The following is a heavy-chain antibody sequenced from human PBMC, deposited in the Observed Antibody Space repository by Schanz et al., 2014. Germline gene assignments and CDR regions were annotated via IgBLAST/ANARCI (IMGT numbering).Heavy chain of an antibody. CDR1: GFDFNSYS. V-gene: IGHV3-48*01. D-gene: IGHD3-10*01. CDR2: LSGSGGST. Sequence: EVRLVESGGGLVQPGGSLRLSCEASGFDFNSYSMNWVRQAPGKGLEWVSALSGSGGSTYYADSVKGRVTISRDNAKNSVSLQMRRLRVEDTAVYYCASGVHVSSLQKGLQFWGRGTLVIVSS. J-gene: IGHJ1*01. CDR3: ASGVHVSSLQKGLQF.